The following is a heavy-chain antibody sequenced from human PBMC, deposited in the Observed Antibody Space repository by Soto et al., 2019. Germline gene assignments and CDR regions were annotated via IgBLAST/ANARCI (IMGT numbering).Heavy chain of an antibody. CDR1: GFTVSSNY. V-gene: IGHV3-53*01. Sequence: HPGGSLRLSCAASGFTVSSNYMSWVRQAPGKGLEWVSVIYSGGSTYYADSVKGRFTISRDNSKNTLYLQMNSLRTEDTAVYYCARDKSTVVNPLHAFDIWGQGTMVTVSS. J-gene: IGHJ3*02. CDR2: IYSGGST. CDR3: ARDKSTVVNPLHAFDI. D-gene: IGHD4-17*01.